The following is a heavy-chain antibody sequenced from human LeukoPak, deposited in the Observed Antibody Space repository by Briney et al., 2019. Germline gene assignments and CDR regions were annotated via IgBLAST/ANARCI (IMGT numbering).Heavy chain of an antibody. J-gene: IGHJ6*02. Sequence: GGSLRLSCAASGFMFSDYYMHWLRQAPGKGLEWVSYISGSSSYTNYADTVKGRFTIARDNDKNSVYLQVNSLRAEDTAVYYCARVVWSRRAVGGPDSGYDYYYYYGMDVWGQGTTVTVSS. CDR1: GFMFSDYY. V-gene: IGHV3-11*06. D-gene: IGHD5-12*01. CDR2: ISGSSSYT. CDR3: ARVVWSRRAVGGPDSGYDYYYYYGMDV.